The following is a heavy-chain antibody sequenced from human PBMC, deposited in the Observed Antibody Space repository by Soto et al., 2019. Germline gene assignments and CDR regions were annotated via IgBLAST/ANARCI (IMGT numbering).Heavy chain of an antibody. CDR3: ARESPVVPAAMDV. Sequence: LRLSCAASGFTVSSNYMSWVRQAPGKGLEGVSVIYNVGTTYYADSVTGRFTISRDNSKNTLYLQMNSLRAEDTAVYYCARESPVVPAAMDVWGQGTTVTVS. CDR2: IYNVGTT. J-gene: IGHJ6*02. CDR1: GFTVSSNY. V-gene: IGHV3-53*01. D-gene: IGHD2-2*01.